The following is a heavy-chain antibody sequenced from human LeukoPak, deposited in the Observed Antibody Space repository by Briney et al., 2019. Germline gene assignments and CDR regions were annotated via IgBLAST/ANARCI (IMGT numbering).Heavy chain of an antibody. J-gene: IGHJ6*03. D-gene: IGHD2-21*02. Sequence: GGSLRLSCAASGFTFSNAWMSWVRQAPGKGLEWVGRIKSKTDGGTTDYAAPVKGRFTISRDDSKNTLYLQMNSLKTEDTAVYYCTTGHVVVTAMTSYYYYYMDVWGKGTTVTISS. CDR3: TTGHVVVTAMTSYYYYYMDV. CDR2: IKSKTDGGTT. V-gene: IGHV3-15*01. CDR1: GFTFSNAW.